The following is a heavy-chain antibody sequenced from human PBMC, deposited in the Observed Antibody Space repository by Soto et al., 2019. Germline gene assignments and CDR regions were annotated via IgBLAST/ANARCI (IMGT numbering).Heavy chain of an antibody. CDR3: ARDATTYYYGSGAGYDY. J-gene: IGHJ4*02. CDR2: ISSSSSTI. CDR1: GFTFSSYS. Sequence: GGSLRLSCAASGFTFSSYSMNWVRQAPGKGLEWVSYISSSSSTIYYADSVKGRFTISRDNAKNSLYLQMNSLRDEDTAVYYCARDATTYYYGSGAGYDYWGQGTLVTVSS. V-gene: IGHV3-48*02. D-gene: IGHD3-10*01.